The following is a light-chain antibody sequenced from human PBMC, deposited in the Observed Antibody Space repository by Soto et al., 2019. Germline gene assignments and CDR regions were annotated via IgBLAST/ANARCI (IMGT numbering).Light chain of an antibody. V-gene: IGLV2-11*01. CDR3: CSFAGSYSYV. Sequence: QSALTQPRSVSGSPGQSVTISCTGTSXDVGRYDYVSWYQQYPGEAPKLIIYDVTERPSGVPDRFSGSKSGNTASLTISGLRAEDEAAYSCCSFAGSYSYVFGSGTKVT. CDR2: DVT. CDR1: SXDVGRYDY. J-gene: IGLJ1*01.